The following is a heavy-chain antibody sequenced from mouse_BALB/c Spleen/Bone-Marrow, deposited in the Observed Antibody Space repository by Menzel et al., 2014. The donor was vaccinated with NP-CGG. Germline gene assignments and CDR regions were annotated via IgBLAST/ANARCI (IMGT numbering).Heavy chain of an antibody. CDR3: ARWEYYAMDY. CDR1: GFNIKDTY. D-gene: IGHD4-1*01. Sequence: EVQLQQSGAELVKPGASVKLSCTESGFNIKDTYMHWVKQRPEQGLERIGRIAPANGNTKYDPKFQGKATIPADTSSNTAYLQLSRLTSEDTDVYYIARWEYYAMDYWGQGTSVTVPS. CDR2: IAPANGNT. V-gene: IGHV14-3*02. J-gene: IGHJ4*01.